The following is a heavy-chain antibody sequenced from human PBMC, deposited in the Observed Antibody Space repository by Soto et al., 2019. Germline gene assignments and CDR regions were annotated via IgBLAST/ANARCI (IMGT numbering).Heavy chain of an antibody. V-gene: IGHV4-39*01. CDR3: ARRSYGSGVDL. J-gene: IGHJ5*02. CDR2: IFYSGGT. CDR1: GGSISSSGHY. D-gene: IGHD3-10*01. Sequence: QLQLQESGPGLVKPSEALSLTCTVSGGSISSSGHYWGWIRQTPGKGLEWIGNIFYSGGTHYNASFRSRVSISVDSSKNQLSLEVTSVTAADTAVYYCARRSYGSGVDLWGRGTLVTVSS.